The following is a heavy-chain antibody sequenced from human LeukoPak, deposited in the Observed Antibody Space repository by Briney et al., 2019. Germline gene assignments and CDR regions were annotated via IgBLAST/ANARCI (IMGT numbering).Heavy chain of an antibody. CDR2: ISSNGGST. D-gene: IGHD5-18*01. CDR3: ARDDSGQLDY. J-gene: IGHJ4*02. V-gene: IGHV3-64*04. Sequence: PGGSLRLSCSASGFTFSSYAMHWVRQAPGKGLEYVSAISSNGGSTYYADSVKGRFTISRDNSKNTLYLQMNSLRAEDTAVYYCARDDSGQLDYWGQGTLVTVSS. CDR1: GFTFSSYA.